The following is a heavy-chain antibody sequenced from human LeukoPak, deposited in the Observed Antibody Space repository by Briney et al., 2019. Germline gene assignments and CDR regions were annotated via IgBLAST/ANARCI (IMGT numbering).Heavy chain of an antibody. CDR2: ISSSSSTI. CDR3: AKDQRIAVAGTVDY. J-gene: IGHJ4*02. CDR1: GFSFNYYN. Sequence: GGSLRLSCAASGFSFNYYNMNWVRQAPGKGLEWVSYISSSSSTIYYADSVKGRFTISRDNSKNTLYLQMNSLRAEDTAVYYCAKDQRIAVAGTVDYWGQGTLVTVSS. V-gene: IGHV3-48*01. D-gene: IGHD6-19*01.